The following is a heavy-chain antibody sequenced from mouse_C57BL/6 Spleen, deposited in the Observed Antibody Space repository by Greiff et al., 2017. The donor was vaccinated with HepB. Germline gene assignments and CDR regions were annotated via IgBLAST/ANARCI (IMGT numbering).Heavy chain of an antibody. J-gene: IGHJ3*01. CDR1: GYSFTGYY. V-gene: IGHV1-42*01. D-gene: IGHD1-1*01. Sequence: VQLKESGPELVKPGASVKISCKASGYSFTGYYMNWVKQSPEKSLEWIGEINPSTGGTTYTQKFKAKATVTVDKSSSTAYMQLKSLTSEDSAVYDCAIRHYDGSSFAYWGQGTLVTVSA. CDR3: AIRHYDGSSFAY. CDR2: INPSTGGT.